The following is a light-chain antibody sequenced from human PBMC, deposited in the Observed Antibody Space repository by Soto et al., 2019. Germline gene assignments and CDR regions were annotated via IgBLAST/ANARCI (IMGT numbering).Light chain of an antibody. Sequence: DIHMTQSPSSPSASVGDTVTISCRASQNIDMYLNWYQQKPGKAPRVLISGASSLQSGVPSRFSGSGSGTDFTLTINSLQPEDLASYFCQHTFNSPPWTFGQGTKVDIK. CDR1: QNIDMY. J-gene: IGKJ1*01. CDR3: QHTFNSPPWT. V-gene: IGKV1-39*01. CDR2: GAS.